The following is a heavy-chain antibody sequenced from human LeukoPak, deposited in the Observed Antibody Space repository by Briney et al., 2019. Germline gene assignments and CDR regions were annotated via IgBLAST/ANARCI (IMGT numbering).Heavy chain of an antibody. J-gene: IGHJ3*02. CDR2: IYTSGST. CDR1: GGSISSGGYY. CDR3: ARGKVVPAASNNAFDI. V-gene: IGHV4-61*02. Sequence: SETLSLTCTVSGGSISSGGYYWSWIRQPAGKGLEWIGRIYTSGSTNYNPSLKSRVTMSVDTSKNQFSLKLSSVTAADTAVYYCARGKVVPAASNNAFDIWGQGTMVTVSS. D-gene: IGHD2-2*01.